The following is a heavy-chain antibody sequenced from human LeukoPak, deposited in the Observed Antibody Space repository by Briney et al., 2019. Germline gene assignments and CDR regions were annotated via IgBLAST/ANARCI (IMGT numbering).Heavy chain of an antibody. CDR2: VHPDNGNT. CDR1: GYPFTKWE. J-gene: IGHJ5*02. V-gene: IGHV1-8*01. CDR3: ATGPRTDP. Sequence: ASVKVSCKTSGYPFTKWEINWVRQAAGQGLEWLGWVHPDNGNTYYAQRFRGRVTMSRETSTTTAHMGLSGLRSNDTAVYFCATGPRTDPWGQGTLVTVSS.